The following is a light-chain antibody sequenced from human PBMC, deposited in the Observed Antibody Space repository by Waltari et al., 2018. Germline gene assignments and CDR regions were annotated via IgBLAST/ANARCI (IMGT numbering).Light chain of an antibody. CDR3: NSRDSSGNPNWV. V-gene: IGLV3-19*01. Sequence: SSELTQDPAVSVALGQTVRITCQGDSPRSHYASWSQQKPGQAPVLVIYGKNNRPSGIPDRFSGSSSGNTASLTITGAQAEDEADYYCNSRDSSGNPNWVFGGGTKLTVL. CDR2: GKN. J-gene: IGLJ3*02. CDR1: SPRSHY.